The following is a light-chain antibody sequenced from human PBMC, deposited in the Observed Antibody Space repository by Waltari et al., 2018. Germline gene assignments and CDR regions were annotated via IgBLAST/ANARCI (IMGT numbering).Light chain of an antibody. CDR3: YSAADNAVGV. CDR1: ILAKKY. J-gene: IGLJ3*02. CDR2: KDN. V-gene: IGLV3-27*01. Sequence: SYDLTQPSSVSVSPGQTARITCSGDILAKKYGRWFQQKPGQAPVQVIYKDNERPSGIPRRFSGSSSGTTVTLTISGAHVDDEADYYCYSAADNAVGVFGGGTKLTV.